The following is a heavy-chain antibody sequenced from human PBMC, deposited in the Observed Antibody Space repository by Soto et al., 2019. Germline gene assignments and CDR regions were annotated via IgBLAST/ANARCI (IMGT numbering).Heavy chain of an antibody. J-gene: IGHJ6*03. D-gene: IGHD2-2*01. CDR3: ARGLGYCSSTSCRYYYYYHMDV. CDR1: GGSFSGYY. V-gene: IGHV4-34*01. CDR2: INHSGST. Sequence: SETLSLTCAVYGGSFSGYYWSWIRQPPGKGLEWIGEINHSGSTNYNPSLKSRVTISVDTSKNQFSLKLSSVTAADTAVCYCARGLGYCSSTSCRYYYYYHMDVWGKGTTVTVSS.